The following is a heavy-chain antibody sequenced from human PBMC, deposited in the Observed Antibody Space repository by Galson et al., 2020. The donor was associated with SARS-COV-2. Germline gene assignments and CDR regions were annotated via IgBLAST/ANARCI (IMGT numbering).Heavy chain of an antibody. CDR1: GGSISSYY. Sequence: SETLSLTCTVSGGSISSYYWSWIRQPPGKGLEWIGYIYYSGSTNYNPSLQSRVTISVDTSKNQFSLKLSSVTAADTAVYYCARSRDYDFWSGYAQVGWWYFDLWGRGTLVTVSS. D-gene: IGHD3-3*01. V-gene: IGHV4-59*01. CDR3: ARSRDYDFWSGYAQVGWWYFDL. CDR2: IYYSGST. J-gene: IGHJ2*01.